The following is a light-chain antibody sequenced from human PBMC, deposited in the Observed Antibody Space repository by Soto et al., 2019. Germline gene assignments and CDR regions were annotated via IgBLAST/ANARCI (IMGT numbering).Light chain of an antibody. CDR2: GAS. CDR3: QQYNNWPGRT. J-gene: IGKJ1*01. Sequence: EIVMTQSPATLSVSPGERATLSCRASQSVSSSLAWYQQKPGQAPRLLIYGASTRATGIPARFSGSGSGAEFTLTISSLQSEDFAVYYCQQYNNWPGRTFGQGTKVDIK. V-gene: IGKV3-15*01. CDR1: QSVSSS.